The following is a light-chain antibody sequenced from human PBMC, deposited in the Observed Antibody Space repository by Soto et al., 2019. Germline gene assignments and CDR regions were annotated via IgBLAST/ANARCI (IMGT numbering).Light chain of an antibody. J-gene: IGKJ2*01. CDR1: QGISSY. Sequence: IQLTQSPSSLSASVGDRVTITCRASQGISSYLAWYQQKPGKAPKLLIYAASTLQSGVPSRCSGSGSGTDFILTISSLQPEDFATYYCQQLNSYPHTFGQGTKLEIK. V-gene: IGKV1-9*01. CDR2: AAS. CDR3: QQLNSYPHT.